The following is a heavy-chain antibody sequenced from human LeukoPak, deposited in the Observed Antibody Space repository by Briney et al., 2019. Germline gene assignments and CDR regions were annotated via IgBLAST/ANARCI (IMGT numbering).Heavy chain of an antibody. J-gene: IGHJ3*02. V-gene: IGHV3-30*01. CDR3: ARVEVVPAAIEDDAFDI. CDR2: ISYDGSNK. CDR1: GFTFSSYA. D-gene: IGHD2-2*02. Sequence: PGRSLRLSCAASGFTFSSYAMHWVRQAPGMGLEWVAVISYDGSNKYYADSVKGRFAISRDNSKNTLYLQMNSLRAEDTAVYYCARVEVVPAAIEDDAFDIWGQGTMVTVSS.